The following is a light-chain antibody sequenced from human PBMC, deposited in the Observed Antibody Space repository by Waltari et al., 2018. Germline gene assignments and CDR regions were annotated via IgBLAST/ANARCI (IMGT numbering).Light chain of an antibody. J-gene: IGKJ1*01. CDR3: QLYDGSRT. CDR1: QTVSSTY. CDR2: STS. Sequence: EIVLTQSPGTLSLSPGEGATLSCRASQTVSSTYLAWYQQKPGQAPRLLIYSTSTRATGIPDKFSGSGSGTDFTLTISRLEPEDFAVYYCQLYDGSRTCGQGTKVEIK. V-gene: IGKV3-20*01.